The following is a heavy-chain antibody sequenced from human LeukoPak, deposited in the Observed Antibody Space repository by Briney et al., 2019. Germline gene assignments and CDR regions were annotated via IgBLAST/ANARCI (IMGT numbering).Heavy chain of an antibody. CDR1: GFTVSSNY. CDR3: AREVGWNYFDY. D-gene: IGHD6-19*01. CDR2: LYSGGST. J-gene: IGHJ4*02. V-gene: IGHV3-66*01. Sequence: GGSLRLSCAASGFTVSSNYMNWVRQAPGKGLEWVSVLYSGGSTYYADSVKDRSTISRDNSKNTLYLQMNSLRAEDTAVYYCAREVGWNYFDYWGQGTLVTVSS.